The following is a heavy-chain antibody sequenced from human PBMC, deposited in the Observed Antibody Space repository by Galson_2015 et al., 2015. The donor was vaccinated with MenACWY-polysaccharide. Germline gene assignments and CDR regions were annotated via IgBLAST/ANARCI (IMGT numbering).Heavy chain of an antibody. V-gene: IGHV3-23*01. CDR1: GFTFSTYA. CDR2: ISDGGGGT. J-gene: IGHJ6*02. D-gene: IGHD2-8*02. Sequence: SLRLSCAASGFTFSTYAMNWVRQAPGKGLEWVSGISDGGGGTYYVDSVKGRFTISRDNSKTMLYLQMNSLRAEDTAVYFCARVLEPYITSYYYGLDVWGRGTTVTVSS. CDR3: ARVLEPYITSYYYGLDV.